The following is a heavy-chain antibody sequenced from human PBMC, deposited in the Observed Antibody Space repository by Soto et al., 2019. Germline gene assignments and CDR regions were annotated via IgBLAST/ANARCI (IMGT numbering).Heavy chain of an antibody. CDR3: ARGAMTQLAD. V-gene: IGHV4-59*01. Sequence: PSETLSLTCTVSGGSISSYYWSWIRQPPGKGLEWIGYIFYSGSTNYNPSLKSRLTISVDTSKNQVSLKLNSVTAADTAVYYCARGAMTQLADWGQGILVTVAS. D-gene: IGHD1-1*01. J-gene: IGHJ4*02. CDR1: GGSISSYY. CDR2: IFYSGST.